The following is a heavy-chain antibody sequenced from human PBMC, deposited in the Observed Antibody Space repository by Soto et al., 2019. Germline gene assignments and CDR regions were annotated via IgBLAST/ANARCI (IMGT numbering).Heavy chain of an antibody. CDR2: IYYTGIT. CDR3: AREERKGIISWFDP. J-gene: IGHJ5*02. CDR1: GGSVSGVDYF. Sequence: SETLSLTCTVSGGSVSGVDYFWSWIRQSPGKGLEWIGYIYYTGITHLNPSLKSRLTMAVDTSKNEFSLKLTSVSAADTAVYFCAREERKGIISWFDPWGQGAPVTVSS. V-gene: IGHV4-30-4*01. D-gene: IGHD2-21*01.